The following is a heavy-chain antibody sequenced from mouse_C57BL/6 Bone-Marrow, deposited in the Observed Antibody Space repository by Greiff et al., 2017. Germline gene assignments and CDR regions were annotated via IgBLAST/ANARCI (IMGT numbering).Heavy chain of an antibody. J-gene: IGHJ3*01. D-gene: IGHD2-1*01. V-gene: IGHV1-26*01. Sequence: EVQLQQSGPELVKPGASVKISCKASGYTFTDYYMNWVKQSHGKSLEWIGDINPNNGGTSYNQKFKGKATLTVDKSSSTAYMELRSLTSEDSAVYYCARHGTAVPAGFAYWGQGTLVTVSA. CDR1: GYTFTDYY. CDR3: ARHGTAVPAGFAY. CDR2: INPNNGGT.